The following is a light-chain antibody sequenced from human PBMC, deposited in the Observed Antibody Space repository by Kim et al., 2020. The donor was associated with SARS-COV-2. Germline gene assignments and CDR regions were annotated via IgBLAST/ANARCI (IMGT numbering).Light chain of an antibody. J-gene: IGLJ3*02. Sequence: PGKTVTISCPGSSGSIASNYVQWYQQRPGSAPTTVIYEDNQRPSGVPDRFSGSIDSSSNSASLTISGLKTEDEADYYCQSYDSRVFGGGTQLTVL. CDR3: QSYDSRV. V-gene: IGLV6-57*02. CDR1: SGSIASNY. CDR2: EDN.